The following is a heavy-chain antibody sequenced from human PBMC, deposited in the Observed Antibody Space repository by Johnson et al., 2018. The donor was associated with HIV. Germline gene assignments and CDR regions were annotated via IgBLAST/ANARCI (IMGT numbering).Heavy chain of an antibody. CDR3: AKDPRYKYGGAFDI. Sequence: QVQLVESGGGLIQPGGSLRLSCAASGFTLTTYAMHWVRQAPGKGLEWVAVISSDGNNKYYADSVKCRFTISRDNSMNTLYLQMNSLTIDDTAVYYCAKDPRYKYGGAFDIWGQGTMVTVSS. V-gene: IGHV3-30*18. CDR1: GFTLTTYA. D-gene: IGHD3-16*01. J-gene: IGHJ3*02. CDR2: ISSDGNNK.